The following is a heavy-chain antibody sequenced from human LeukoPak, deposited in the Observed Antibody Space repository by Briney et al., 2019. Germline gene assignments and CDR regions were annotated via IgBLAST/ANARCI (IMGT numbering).Heavy chain of an antibody. CDR2: ITGSGGRT. Sequence: GGSLRLSCATSQFKFNNYGMTWVRQAPGKGLEWVSSITGSGGRTQYADSVQGRFTISRDNSKNTLYLQMNSLRAEDTAVYYCAKVGYSSSSDWFDPWGQGTLVTVSS. CDR1: QFKFNNYG. V-gene: IGHV3-23*01. J-gene: IGHJ5*02. CDR3: AKVGYSSSSDWFDP. D-gene: IGHD6-6*01.